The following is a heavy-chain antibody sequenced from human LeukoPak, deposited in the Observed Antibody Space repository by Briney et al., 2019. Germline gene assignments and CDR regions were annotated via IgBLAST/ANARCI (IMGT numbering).Heavy chain of an antibody. D-gene: IGHD6-13*01. CDR2: MNQDGNGR. J-gene: IGHJ4*02. V-gene: IGHV3-7*01. CDR3: VTDQDKAATV. CDR1: GFTFSSYS. Sequence: GGSLRLSCAASGFTFSSYSMNWVRQAPGKGLEWVANMNQDGNGRYYVDSVKGRFTISRDNAKNSLYLQMNSLRADDTAVYYCVTDQDKAATVWGQGTLVTVSS.